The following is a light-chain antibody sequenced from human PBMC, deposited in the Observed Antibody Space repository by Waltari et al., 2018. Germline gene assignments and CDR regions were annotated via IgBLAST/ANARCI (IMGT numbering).Light chain of an antibody. CDR2: KES. CDR3: QSADSSGTYQV. V-gene: IGLV3-25*03. Sequence: SYELTQPPSVSVSPGQTARITCSGDALQKQYAYWYKQKPGQATVRVIYKESERSQGKLSRPPLLVIYKDSYSPAGFPERFSGSSSGTTVTLTIRGVQAEDEADYYCQSADSSGTYQVFGGGTKLTVL. CDR1: ALQKQY. J-gene: IGLJ3*02.